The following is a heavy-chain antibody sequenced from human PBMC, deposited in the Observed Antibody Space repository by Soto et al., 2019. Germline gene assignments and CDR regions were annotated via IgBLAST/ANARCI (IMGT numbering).Heavy chain of an antibody. CDR2: FYDSGST. D-gene: IGHD5-12*01. Sequence: ETLSLTCTVSGGSVSSGSFYWSWIRRPPGKGLEWIGYFYDSGSTNYNPSLRSRVTMSVDTSKNQFSLKLSSVTAADTAVYYCAASAPPATNYYYAMDVWGQGTTVTLSS. CDR3: AASAPPATNYYYAMDV. V-gene: IGHV4-61*01. CDR1: GGSVSSGSFY. J-gene: IGHJ6*02.